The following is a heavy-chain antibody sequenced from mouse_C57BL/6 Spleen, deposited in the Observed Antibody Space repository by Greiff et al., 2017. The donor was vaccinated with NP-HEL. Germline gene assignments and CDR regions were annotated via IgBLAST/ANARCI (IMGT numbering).Heavy chain of an antibody. D-gene: IGHD1-1*01. J-gene: IGHJ1*03. CDR3: ASDYGSSYRLWYFDV. CDR1: GYAFSSSW. Sequence: VQLQQSGPELVKPGASVKISCKASGYAFSSSWMNWVKQRPGKGLEWIGRIYPGDGDTNYTGKFKGKATLTADKSSSTAYMQLSSLTSEDAAVYFCASDYGSSYRLWYFDVWGTGTTVTVSS. V-gene: IGHV1-82*01. CDR2: IYPGDGDT.